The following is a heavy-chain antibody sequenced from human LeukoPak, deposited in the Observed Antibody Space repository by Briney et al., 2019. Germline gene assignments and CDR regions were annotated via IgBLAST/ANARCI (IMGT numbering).Heavy chain of an antibody. CDR1: GGTFSSYA. V-gene: IGHV1-69*13. CDR3: ARDLVSYGYAY. Sequence: EASVKVSCKASGGTFSSYAISWVRQAPGQGLEWMGGIIPIFGTADYAQEFQGRVTITADESTSTAYMELSSLRSEDTAVYYCARDLVSYGYAYWGQGTLVTVSS. CDR2: IIPIFGTA. J-gene: IGHJ4*02. D-gene: IGHD5-18*01.